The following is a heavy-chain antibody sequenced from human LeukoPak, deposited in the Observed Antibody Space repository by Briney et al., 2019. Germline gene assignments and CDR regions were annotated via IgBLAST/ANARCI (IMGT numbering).Heavy chain of an antibody. D-gene: IGHD2-2*01. CDR2: IYPGDSHT. J-gene: IGHJ5*02. CDR1: GYSFTSYW. CDR3: ARRGRCSSTSCNWFDP. Sequence: GESLKISCKGSGYSFTSYWIGWVRQMPGKGLEWMGIIYPGDSHTRYSPSFQGQVTISADKSISTAYLQWSSLKASDTAMYYCARRGRCSSTSCNWFDPWGQGTLVTVSS. V-gene: IGHV5-51*01.